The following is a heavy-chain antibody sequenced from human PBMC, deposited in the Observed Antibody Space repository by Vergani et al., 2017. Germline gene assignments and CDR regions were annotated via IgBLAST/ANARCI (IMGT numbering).Heavy chain of an antibody. V-gene: IGHV1-69*13. CDR3: AGTYYDILTGLAYYYYGMDV. J-gene: IGHJ6*02. Sequence: QVQLVQSGAEVKKPGSSVKVSCKASGGTFSSYAISWVRQAPGQGLEWMGRIIPIFGTANYAQKFQGRVTITADESTSTAYMELSSLSSEDTAVYYCAGTYYDILTGLAYYYYGMDVWGQGTTVTVSS. D-gene: IGHD3-9*01. CDR2: IIPIFGTA. CDR1: GGTFSSYA.